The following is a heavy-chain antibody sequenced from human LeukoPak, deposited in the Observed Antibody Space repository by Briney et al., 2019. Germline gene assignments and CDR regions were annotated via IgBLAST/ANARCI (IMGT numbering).Heavy chain of an antibody. CDR2: ISGSSSNT. J-gene: IGHJ4*02. V-gene: IGHV3-11*03. D-gene: IGHD2-15*01. Sequence: GGSLRLSCAASGFTFSDFYMSWIRQAPGKGLESVSYISGSSSNTNYADSVKGRFTISRDNAKNLLYLQMNSLRAEDTAVYYCTRHPAEGDYWGQGTLVTVSS. CDR3: TRHPAEGDY. CDR1: GFTFSDFY.